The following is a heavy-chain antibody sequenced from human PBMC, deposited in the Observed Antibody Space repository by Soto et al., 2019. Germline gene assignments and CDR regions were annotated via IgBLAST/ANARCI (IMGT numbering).Heavy chain of an antibody. Sequence: GASVKVSCKASGGTFSSYAISWVRQAPGQGLEWMGGIIPIFGTANYAQKFQGRVTITADESTSTAYMELSSLRSEDTAVYYCARGRYCSSTSCHYYYYYGMDVCGQGTTVTVSS. V-gene: IGHV1-69*13. D-gene: IGHD2-2*01. CDR3: ARGRYCSSTSCHYYYYYGMDV. CDR2: IIPIFGTA. CDR1: GGTFSSYA. J-gene: IGHJ6*02.